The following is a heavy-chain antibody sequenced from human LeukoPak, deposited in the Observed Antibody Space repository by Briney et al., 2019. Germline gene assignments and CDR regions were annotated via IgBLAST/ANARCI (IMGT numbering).Heavy chain of an antibody. CDR2: IIPIFGTA. Sequence: SVKVSCKASGGTFSSYAISWVRQAPGQGLEWMGGIIPIFGTANYAQKFQGRVMITTDESTSTAYMELSSLRSEDTAVYYCARGPGTGTGHDYWGQGTLVTVSS. CDR1: GGTFSSYA. J-gene: IGHJ4*02. D-gene: IGHD1-1*01. CDR3: ARGPGTGTGHDY. V-gene: IGHV1-69*05.